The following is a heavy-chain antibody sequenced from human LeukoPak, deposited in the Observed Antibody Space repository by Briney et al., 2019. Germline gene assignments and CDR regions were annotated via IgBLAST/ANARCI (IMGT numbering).Heavy chain of an antibody. CDR3: GCTFGAGTDSCY. V-gene: IGHV1-2*02. CDR2: INPNSGGT. CDR1: GSPVIGYY. Sequence: GASVKVSCKAFGSPVIGYYVHWVRQAPGHGLEWMGWINPNSGGTNYAQKFQGRATMTRDPCISTAYMELSRQITDDTGMYYCGCTFGAGTDSCYCGQGTLVAVSS. J-gene: IGHJ4*02. D-gene: IGHD3-3*01.